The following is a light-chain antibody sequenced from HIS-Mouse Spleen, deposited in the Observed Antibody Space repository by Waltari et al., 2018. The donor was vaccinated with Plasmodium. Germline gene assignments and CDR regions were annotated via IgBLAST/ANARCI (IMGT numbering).Light chain of an antibody. Sequence: SYELTPPPSVSVSPGQTARITCSGDALPKKYAYWYQQKSGQASVLVNYEDSKRPSGIPERISGASSGTMATLTISGAQVEDEADYYCYSTDSSGNHRVFGGGTKLTVL. V-gene: IGLV3-10*01. J-gene: IGLJ3*02. CDR1: ALPKKY. CDR2: EDS. CDR3: YSTDSSGNHRV.